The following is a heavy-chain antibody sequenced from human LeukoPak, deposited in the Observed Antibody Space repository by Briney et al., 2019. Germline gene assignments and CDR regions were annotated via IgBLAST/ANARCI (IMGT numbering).Heavy chain of an antibody. D-gene: IGHD3-10*01. V-gene: IGHV3-23*01. CDR2: ISGSGGST. Sequence: PGGSLRLSCAASGFTFSSYAMSWVRQAPGKGLEWVSAISGSGGSTYYADSVKGRFTISRDNSKNTLYLQMNSLRAEDTAVYYRAKDRWFGSGAFDIWGQGTMVTVSS. CDR1: GFTFSSYA. J-gene: IGHJ3*02. CDR3: AKDRWFGSGAFDI.